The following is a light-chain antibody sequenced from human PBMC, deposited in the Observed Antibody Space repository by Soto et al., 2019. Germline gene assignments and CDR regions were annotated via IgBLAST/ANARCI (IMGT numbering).Light chain of an antibody. CDR3: CSYAGSYSWV. V-gene: IGLV2-11*01. Sequence: QSALTQPRSVSGSPGQSVTISCTGTSSDVGGYNYVSWYQQHPGKAPKLMIYDVSHRPSGVPDRFSGSKSGNTASLTISGLQTDDEGDYYCCSYAGSYSWVFGGGTKLTVL. CDR1: SSDVGGYNY. CDR2: DVS. J-gene: IGLJ2*01.